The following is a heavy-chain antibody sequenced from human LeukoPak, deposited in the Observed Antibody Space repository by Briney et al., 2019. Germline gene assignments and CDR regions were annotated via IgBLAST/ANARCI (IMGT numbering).Heavy chain of an antibody. J-gene: IGHJ5*02. CDR1: GYTFTSYD. CDR2: INPNSGGT. V-gene: IGHV1-2*02. Sequence: PVASVKVSCKASGYTFTSYDINWVRQATGQGLEWMGWINPNSGGTNYAQKFQGRVTMTRDTSISTAYMELSSLRSEDTAVYYCARRVGKQQLTPQEPNWFDPWGQGTLVTVSS. CDR3: ARRVGKQQLTPQEPNWFDP. D-gene: IGHD6-13*01.